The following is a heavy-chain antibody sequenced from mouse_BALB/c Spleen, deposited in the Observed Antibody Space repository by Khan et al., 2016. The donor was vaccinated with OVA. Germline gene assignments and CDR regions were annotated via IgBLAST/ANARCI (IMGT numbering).Heavy chain of an antibody. J-gene: IGHJ4*01. V-gene: IGHV9-4*02. Sequence: QIQLVQSGPELKKPGETVRISCKASGYTFTTAGIQWVQKMPGKGLKWIGWINTHSGVPKYAEDFKGRFAFSLEISVNTAYLQITNLKNEDTATYFCARGAAAYYRSDGGAMEYWGQGTSVTVSS. D-gene: IGHD2-12*01. CDR3: ARGAAAYYRSDGGAMEY. CDR1: GYTFTTAG. CDR2: INTHSGVP.